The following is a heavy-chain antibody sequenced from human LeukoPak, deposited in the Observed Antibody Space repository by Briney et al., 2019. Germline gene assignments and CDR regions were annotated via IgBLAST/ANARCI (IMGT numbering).Heavy chain of an antibody. J-gene: IGHJ4*02. CDR2: IYTSGST. CDR1: GGSVSSGDYY. V-gene: IGHV4-61*02. CDR3: ARGGELLNY. Sequence: PSETLSLTCTVSGGSVSSGDYYWSWIRQPAVKGLEWIGRIYTSGSTNYSPSLKSRVTISLDTSKNQFSLRLSSVTAADTAVYYCARGGELLNYLGQGTLVTVSS. D-gene: IGHD1-7*01.